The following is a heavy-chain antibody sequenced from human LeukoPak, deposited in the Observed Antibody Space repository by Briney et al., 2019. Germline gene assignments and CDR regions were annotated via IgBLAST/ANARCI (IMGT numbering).Heavy chain of an antibody. J-gene: IGHJ4*02. Sequence: PSETLSLTCAVYGGSFSGYYWSWIRQPPGKGLEWIGEINHSGSTNYNPSLKSRVTISVDTSKNQFSLRLSSVTAADTAVYCCASKQWLTTAIDYWGQGTLVTVSS. CDR2: INHSGST. V-gene: IGHV4-34*01. CDR1: GGSFSGYY. D-gene: IGHD6-19*01. CDR3: ASKQWLTTAIDY.